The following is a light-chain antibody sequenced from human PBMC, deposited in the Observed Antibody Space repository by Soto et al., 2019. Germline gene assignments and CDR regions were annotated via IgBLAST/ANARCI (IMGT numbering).Light chain of an antibody. Sequence: DIQMTQSPSTLSASVGDRVTITCRASQSISSWLAWYQQKPGKAPKLLIYDASSLESGVPSRFSGSGSGTEFTLPISSLQPDDFATYYCQQYNSYSTRTFGQGTKVEIK. V-gene: IGKV1-5*01. J-gene: IGKJ1*01. CDR1: QSISSW. CDR3: QQYNSYSTRT. CDR2: DAS.